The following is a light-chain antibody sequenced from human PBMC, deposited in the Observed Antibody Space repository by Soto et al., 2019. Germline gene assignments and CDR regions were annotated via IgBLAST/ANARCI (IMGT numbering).Light chain of an antibody. CDR3: QHYKGYSRT. CDR1: QTISIW. CDR2: DAS. Sequence: DIQMTQSPSTLSASVGDRVTITCRASQTISIWLAWYQQIPGKAPNLLIFDASTLERGVPSRFSGSGSGTEFTLTISSLQPDDFATYYCQHYKGYSRTFGQGTKVDIK. V-gene: IGKV1-5*01. J-gene: IGKJ1*01.